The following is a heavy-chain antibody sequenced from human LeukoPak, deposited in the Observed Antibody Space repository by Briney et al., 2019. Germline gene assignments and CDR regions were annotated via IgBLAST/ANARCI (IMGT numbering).Heavy chain of an antibody. D-gene: IGHD3-16*02. J-gene: IGHJ4*02. CDR1: GYSFTSYW. CDR2: INPRDSDT. CDR3: ATQSVDGRYTFDY. Sequence: GESLKISCKGSGYSFTSYWIGWVRQMPGRGLEWMGIINPRDSDTKYSPSFQGQVSISVDKSITTAYLQWSSLKASDTAIYYCATQSVDGRYTFDYWGQGTLVTVSP. V-gene: IGHV5-51*01.